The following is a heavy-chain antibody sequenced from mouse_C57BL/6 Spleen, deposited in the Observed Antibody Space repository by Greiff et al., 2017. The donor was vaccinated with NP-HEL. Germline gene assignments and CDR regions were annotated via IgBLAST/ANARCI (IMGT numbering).Heavy chain of an antibody. V-gene: IGHV5-12*01. CDR1: GFTFSDYY. CDR3: ARHGGSSYVEWYFDV. J-gene: IGHJ1*03. D-gene: IGHD1-1*01. Sequence: DVMLVESGGGLVQPGGSLKLSCAASGFTFSDYYMYWVRQTPEKRLEWVAYISNGGGSTYYPDTVKGRFTISRDNAKNTLYLQMSRLKSEDTAMYYCARHGGSSYVEWYFDVWGTGTTVTVSS. CDR2: ISNGGGST.